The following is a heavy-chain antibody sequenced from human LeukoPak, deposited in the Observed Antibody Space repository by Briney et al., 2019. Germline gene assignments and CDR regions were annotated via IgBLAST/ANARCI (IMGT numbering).Heavy chain of an antibody. CDR2: ISYDGSNK. CDR1: GFTFSSYG. Sequence: PGRSLRLSCAASGFTFSSYGMHWVRQAPGKGLEWVAVISYDGSNKYYADSVKGRFTISRDNSKNTLYLQMNSLRAEDTAVYYCAKERSVYYVWGSYDFWTPDYWGQGTLVTVSS. CDR3: AKERSVYYVWGSYDFWTPDY. V-gene: IGHV3-30*18. D-gene: IGHD3-16*01. J-gene: IGHJ4*02.